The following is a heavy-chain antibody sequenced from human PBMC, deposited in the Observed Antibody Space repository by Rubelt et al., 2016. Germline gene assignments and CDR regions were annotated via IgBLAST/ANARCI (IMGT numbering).Heavy chain of an antibody. J-gene: IGHJ4*02. V-gene: IGHV2-5*02. CDR2: IYWDDDK. CDR3: AHIKSSGWDFDY. D-gene: IGHD6-19*01. CDR1: GFSLSSSAVG. Sequence: QITLKESGPTLVKPTQTLTLTCTFSGFSLSSSAVGVVWIRQPPGKALEWLALIYWDDDKRYTPSLKSRLTIAKDTSKNQVVLTMTNMDPVDTATYFCAHIKSSGWDFDYWGQGTLVTVSS.